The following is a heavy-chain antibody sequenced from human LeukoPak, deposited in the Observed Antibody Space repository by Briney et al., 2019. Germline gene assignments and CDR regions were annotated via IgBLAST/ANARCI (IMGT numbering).Heavy chain of an antibody. CDR2: ISGSGGST. CDR3: AKRGVVIRVILVGFHKEAYYFDS. J-gene: IGHJ4*02. V-gene: IGHV3-23*01. CDR1: GITLSNYG. Sequence: GGSLRLSCAVSGITLSNYGMSWVRQAPGKGLEWVAGISGSGGSTNYADSVKGRFTISRDNRKNTLNLQMNSLRVEDTAVYFCAKRGVVIRVILVGFHKEAYYFDSWGQGALVTVSS. D-gene: IGHD3-22*01.